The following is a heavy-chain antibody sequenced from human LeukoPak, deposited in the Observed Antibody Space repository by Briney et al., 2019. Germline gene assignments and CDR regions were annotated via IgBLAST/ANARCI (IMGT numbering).Heavy chain of an antibody. V-gene: IGHV1-69*02. CDR3: ALESYDYVWGSYRYTHY. D-gene: IGHD3-16*02. CDR1: GGTFSSYT. Sequence: SVKVSCKASGGTFSSYTISCVRQAPGQGLEWMGRIIPILGIANYAQKFQGRVTITADKSTSTAYMELSSLRSEDTAVYYCALESYDYVWGSYRYTHYWGQGTLVTVSS. J-gene: IGHJ4*02. CDR2: IIPILGIA.